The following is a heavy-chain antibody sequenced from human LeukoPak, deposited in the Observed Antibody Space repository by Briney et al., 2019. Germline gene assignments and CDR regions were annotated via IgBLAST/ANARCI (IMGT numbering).Heavy chain of an antibody. CDR1: GYTFTSYG. D-gene: IGHD3-22*01. CDR2: ISAYNGNT. Sequence: ASVKVSCKASGYTFTSYGISWVRQAPGQGLEWMGWISAYNGNTNYAQKLQGRVTMTTDTSTSTAYMELRSLRSDDTAVYYCARVDYDSSGYMADGWFDPWGQGTLVTVSS. J-gene: IGHJ5*02. CDR3: ARVDYDSSGYMADGWFDP. V-gene: IGHV1-18*01.